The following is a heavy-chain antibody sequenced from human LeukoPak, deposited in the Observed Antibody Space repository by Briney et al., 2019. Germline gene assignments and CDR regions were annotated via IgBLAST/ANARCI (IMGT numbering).Heavy chain of an antibody. CDR3: ARDRSYEGLNWFDP. V-gene: IGHV4-61*02. CDR1: GGSISSGSYY. Sequence: PSETLSLTCTVSGGSISSGSYYWSWIRQPAGKGLEWIGRIYTSGSTNYNPSLKSRVTISVDTSKNQFSLRLSSVTAADTAVYYCARDRSYEGLNWFDPWGQGTLVTVSS. J-gene: IGHJ5*02. CDR2: IYTSGST. D-gene: IGHD5-18*01.